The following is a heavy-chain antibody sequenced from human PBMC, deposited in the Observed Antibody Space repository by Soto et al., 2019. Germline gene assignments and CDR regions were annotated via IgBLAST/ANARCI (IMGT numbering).Heavy chain of an antibody. V-gene: IGHV3-21*01. CDR3: ARDQASSGYFDY. Sequence: GGSLRLSCVASGFTFSSYSMNWVRQAPGKGLEWVSSISSSSSYIYYADSVKGRFTISRDNAKNSLYLQMNSLRAEDTAVYYCARDQASSGYFDYWGQGTLVTVSS. D-gene: IGHD3-22*01. CDR1: GFTFSSYS. CDR2: ISSSSSYI. J-gene: IGHJ4*02.